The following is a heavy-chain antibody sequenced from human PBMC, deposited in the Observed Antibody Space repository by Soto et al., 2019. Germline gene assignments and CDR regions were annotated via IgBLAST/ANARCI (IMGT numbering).Heavy chain of an antibody. J-gene: IGHJ6*02. CDR2: ISAYNGNT. CDR3: ARDRDWSGYSAYSYYYGMDV. V-gene: IGHV1-18*01. D-gene: IGHD3-3*01. Sequence: ASVKVSCKASGYTFTSYGISWVRQAPGQGLEWMGWISAYNGNTNYAQKLQGRVTMTTDTSTSTAYMELRSVRSDDTAVYYCARDRDWSGYSAYSYYYGMDVWGQGTTVTVSS. CDR1: GYTFTSYG.